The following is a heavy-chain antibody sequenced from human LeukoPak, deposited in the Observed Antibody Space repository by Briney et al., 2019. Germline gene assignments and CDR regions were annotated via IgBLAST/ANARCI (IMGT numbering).Heavy chain of an antibody. V-gene: IGHV4-39*07. CDR1: GGSISSSSYY. D-gene: IGHD3-22*01. CDR3: ARDSSGYYYFDY. J-gene: IGHJ4*02. CDR2: IYYSGST. Sequence: SETLSLTCTVSGGSISSSSYYWGWIRQPPGKGLEWIGSIYYSGSTYYNPSLKSRVTISVDTSKNQFSLKLSSVTAADTAVYYCARDSSGYYYFDYWGQGTLVTVSS.